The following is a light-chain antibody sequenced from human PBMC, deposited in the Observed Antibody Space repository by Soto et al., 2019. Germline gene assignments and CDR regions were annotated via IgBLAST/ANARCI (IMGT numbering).Light chain of an antibody. CDR3: QQYNNWPRT. Sequence: EIVLTQSPGTLSLSPGERATLSCRASQSVSSNLAWYQQKLGQAPRLVIYGASTRATGMPERFSGSGSGTEFTLTISSLQSEDFAVYYCQQYNNWPRTFGQGTKVDI. J-gene: IGKJ1*01. CDR2: GAS. V-gene: IGKV3-15*01. CDR1: QSVSSN.